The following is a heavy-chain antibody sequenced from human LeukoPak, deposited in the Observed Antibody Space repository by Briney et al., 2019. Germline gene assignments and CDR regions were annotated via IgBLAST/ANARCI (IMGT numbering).Heavy chain of an antibody. CDR1: GVSISSSSYY. V-gene: IGHV4-39*01. J-gene: IGHJ2*01. CDR2: IYYSGST. CDR3: ARHEAGFDL. Sequence: SETLSLTCTVSGVSISSSSYYWGWIRQPPGKGLEWIGSIYYSGSTYYNPSLKSRVTISVDTSKNQFSLKLSSVTAADTAVYYCARHEAGFDLWGRGTLVTVSS.